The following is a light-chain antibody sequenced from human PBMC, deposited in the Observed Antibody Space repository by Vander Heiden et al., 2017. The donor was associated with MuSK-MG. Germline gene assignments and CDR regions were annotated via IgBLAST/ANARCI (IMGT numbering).Light chain of an antibody. Sequence: DIQLTQSPSFLAASVGDRVTITCRASQGINNHLAWYQQKPGTAPKLLIYGASTLQSGVSPRFSGSVSGTQFTLTIDSLQPEDSATYYCQQQDISPQTFGHGTKVAIK. CDR2: GAS. V-gene: IGKV1-9*01. J-gene: IGKJ3*01. CDR3: QQQDISPQT. CDR1: QGINNH.